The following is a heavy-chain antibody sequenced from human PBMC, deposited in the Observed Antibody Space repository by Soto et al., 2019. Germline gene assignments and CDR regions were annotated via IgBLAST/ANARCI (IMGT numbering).Heavy chain of an antibody. CDR1: GFTFSSYG. J-gene: IGHJ6*02. CDR2: ISYDGSNK. Sequence: GGSLRLSCAASGFTFSSYGMHWVRQAPGKGLEWVAVISYDGSNKYYADSVKGRFTISRDNSKNTLYLQMNSLRAEDTAVYYCAKAVLLWFGEPYGMDVWGQGTTVTVSS. CDR3: AKAVLLWFGEPYGMDV. D-gene: IGHD3-10*01. V-gene: IGHV3-30*18.